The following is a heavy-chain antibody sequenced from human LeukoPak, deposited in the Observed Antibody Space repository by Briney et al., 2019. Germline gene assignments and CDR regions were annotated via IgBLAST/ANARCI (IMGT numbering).Heavy chain of an antibody. D-gene: IGHD4-17*01. Sequence: GGSLRLSCAASGFSFSTFAMHWVRQAPGKGLEYVSGISTNGGTTYYAKSVKGRFTISRDNSENTLFLQMGSLRTEDMAVYYCARDSDYGDYFFDYWGQGTLVAVSS. CDR2: ISTNGGTT. J-gene: IGHJ4*02. CDR1: GFSFSTFA. V-gene: IGHV3-64*01. CDR3: ARDSDYGDYFFDY.